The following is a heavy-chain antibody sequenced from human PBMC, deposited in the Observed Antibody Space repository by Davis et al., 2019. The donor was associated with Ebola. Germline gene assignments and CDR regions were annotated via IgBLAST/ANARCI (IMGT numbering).Heavy chain of an antibody. V-gene: IGHV3-21*01. Sequence: GESLKISCAASGFTFSSYSMNWVRQAPGKGLEWVSSISSSSSYIYYADSVKGRFTISRDNAKNSLYLQMNSLRAEDTAVYYCARDWEATVTTLYYYYYMDVWGKGTTVTVSS. J-gene: IGHJ6*03. D-gene: IGHD4-17*01. CDR2: ISSSSSYI. CDR3: ARDWEATVTTLYYYYYMDV. CDR1: GFTFSSYS.